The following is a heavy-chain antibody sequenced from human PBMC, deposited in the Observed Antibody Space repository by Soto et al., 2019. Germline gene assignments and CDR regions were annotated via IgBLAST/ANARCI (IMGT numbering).Heavy chain of an antibody. Sequence: QVRLVESGGGVVQPGRSLTLSCAASGFTFSTHGMHWVRQAPGKGLEWVAVIWNDGSKKYYADSVKGRFTISRDNSKNTVYLQMNSLRAEDTSVYYCARFDYYDTSGYLSYWGQGTLVTVSS. CDR2: IWNDGSKK. V-gene: IGHV3-33*01. CDR3: ARFDYYDTSGYLSY. J-gene: IGHJ4*02. CDR1: GFTFSTHG. D-gene: IGHD3-22*01.